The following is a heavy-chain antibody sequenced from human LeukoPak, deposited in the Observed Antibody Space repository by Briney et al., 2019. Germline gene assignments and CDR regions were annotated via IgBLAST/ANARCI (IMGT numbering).Heavy chain of an antibody. CDR2: ISSSSSYI. V-gene: IGHV3-21*01. J-gene: IGHJ3*02. Sequence: PGGSLRLSCAASGLTFSSYSMNWVRQAPGKGLEWVSSISSSSSYIYYADSVKGRFTISRDNAKNSLYLQMNSLRAEDTAVYYCARASYSYDAFDIWGQGTMVTVSS. CDR1: GLTFSSYS. CDR3: ARASYSYDAFDI. D-gene: IGHD5-18*01.